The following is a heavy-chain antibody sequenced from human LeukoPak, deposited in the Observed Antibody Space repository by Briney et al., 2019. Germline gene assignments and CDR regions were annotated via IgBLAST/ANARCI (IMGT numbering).Heavy chain of an antibody. CDR1: GFTFSTYA. CDR3: ASLGTSDQSHY. CDR2: ISSSGGDT. V-gene: IGHV3-23*01. Sequence: GGSLRLSCAASGFTFSTYAMTWVRQAPGKGLEWVSAISSSGGDTYYPDSVKGRFTISRDNSKNTLFLQMNSLRVEDTALYYCASLGTSDQSHYWGQGTLVTVSS. J-gene: IGHJ4*02. D-gene: IGHD1-7*01.